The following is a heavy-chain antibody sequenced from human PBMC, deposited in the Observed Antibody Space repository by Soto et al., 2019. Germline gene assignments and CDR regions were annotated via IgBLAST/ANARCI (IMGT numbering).Heavy chain of an antibody. CDR3: AGAPYYYDSSGDY. Sequence: SVKVSCKASGGTFSSYAISWVRQAPGQGLEWMGGIIPIFGTANYAQKFQGRVTITADESTSTAYMELSSLRSEDTAVYYCAGAPYYYDSSGDYWGQGTPVTVSS. V-gene: IGHV1-69*13. CDR1: GGTFSSYA. J-gene: IGHJ4*02. CDR2: IIPIFGTA. D-gene: IGHD3-22*01.